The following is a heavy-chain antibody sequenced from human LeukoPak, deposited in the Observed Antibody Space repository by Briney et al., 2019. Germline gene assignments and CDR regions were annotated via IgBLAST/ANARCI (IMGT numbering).Heavy chain of an antibody. Sequence: PSETLSLTCTVSGGSISIISSSTYYWGWIRQAPGKGLEWIGSLYYGENSHYNPSLKSRATLSVDTSNNQFSLKLTSVTAADAAVHFCARQLPTAAADTRGYLDYWGQGTVVTVSS. CDR1: GGSISIISSSTYY. CDR3: ARQLPTAAADTRGYLDY. D-gene: IGHD6-25*01. CDR2: LYYGENS. V-gene: IGHV4-39*01. J-gene: IGHJ4*02.